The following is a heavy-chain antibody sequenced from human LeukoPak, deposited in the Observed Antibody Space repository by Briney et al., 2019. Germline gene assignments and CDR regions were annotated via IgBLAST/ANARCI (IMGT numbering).Heavy chain of an antibody. Sequence: GGSLRLSCAASGFTFDDYGMSWVRQAPGKRLEWVSGINWNGGSTGYADSVKGRFTISRDNAKNSLYLQMNSLRAEDTALYYCARDGYGDYPPRFDYWGQGTLVTVSS. J-gene: IGHJ4*02. CDR2: INWNGGST. CDR1: GFTFDDYG. CDR3: ARDGYGDYPPRFDY. V-gene: IGHV3-20*04. D-gene: IGHD4-17*01.